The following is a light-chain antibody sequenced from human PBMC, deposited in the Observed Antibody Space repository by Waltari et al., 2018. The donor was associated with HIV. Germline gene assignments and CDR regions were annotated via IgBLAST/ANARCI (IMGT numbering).Light chain of an antibody. CDR2: QDS. V-gene: IGLV3-1*01. CDR3: QAWDSSTEV. Sequence: SYELTQPPSVSVSPGQTASIPSPGATLGGKYACWYQQKPGQSPVLVIYQDSKRPSGIPERFSGSNSGNTATLTISGTQAMDEADYYCQAWDSSTEVFGTGTKVTVL. J-gene: IGLJ1*01. CDR1: TLGGKY.